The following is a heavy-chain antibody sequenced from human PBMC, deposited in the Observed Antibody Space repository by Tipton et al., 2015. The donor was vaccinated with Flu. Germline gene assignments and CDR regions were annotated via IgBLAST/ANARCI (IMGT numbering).Heavy chain of an antibody. V-gene: IGHV3-53*01. CDR1: GFTVSSSY. D-gene: IGHD3-9*01. J-gene: IGHJ4*02. Sequence: GSLRLSCAASGFTVSSSYMSWVRQAPGKGLEWVSVIYSGGTTYYADSVKGRFTVSRDNSKNTVYLQMNSLRADDTALYYCARAHSGYSPFEYWGQGTLVTVSS. CDR2: IYSGGTT. CDR3: ARAHSGYSPFEY.